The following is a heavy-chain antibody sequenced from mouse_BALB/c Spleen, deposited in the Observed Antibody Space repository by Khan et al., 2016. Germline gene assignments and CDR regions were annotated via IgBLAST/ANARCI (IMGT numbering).Heavy chain of an antibody. CDR2: ISSGSSTI. J-gene: IGHJ4*01. CDR3: ARGRVRGYAMDY. D-gene: IGHD2-14*01. CDR1: GFTFSSFG. V-gene: IGHV5-17*02. Sequence: EVELVESGGGLVQPGGSRKLSCAASGFTFSSFGMHWVRQAPEKGLEWVAYISSGSSTIYYADTVKGRFTISRDNPKNTLFLQMTSLRSEDTAMYYCARGRVRGYAMDYWGQGTSVTVSS.